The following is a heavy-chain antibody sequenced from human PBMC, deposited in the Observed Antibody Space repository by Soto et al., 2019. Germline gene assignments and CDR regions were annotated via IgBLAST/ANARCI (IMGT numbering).Heavy chain of an antibody. CDR3: ARFKASGWLNWFDP. Sequence: QVQLVQSGAEVKKPGASVKVSCKASGYTFTSYGISWVRQAPGQGLEWMGWISAYNGNTNYTQKLQGRFSMTTHTSTSTAYMQLRSLRSDDTAVYYCARFKASGWLNWFDPWGQGTLFTVSS. V-gene: IGHV1-18*01. CDR1: GYTFTSYG. D-gene: IGHD6-19*01. CDR2: ISAYNGNT. J-gene: IGHJ5*02.